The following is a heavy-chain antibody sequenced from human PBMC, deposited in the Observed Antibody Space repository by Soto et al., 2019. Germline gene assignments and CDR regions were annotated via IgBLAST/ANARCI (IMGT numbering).Heavy chain of an antibody. Sequence: PGGSLRLSCAASGFTFSSYAMSWVRQAPGKGLEWVSAISGSGGSTYYADSVKGRFTISRDNSKNTLYLQMNSLRAEDTAVYYCAATLTSGESDLDYFDYWGQGTLVTVSS. J-gene: IGHJ4*02. CDR2: ISGSGGST. D-gene: IGHD3-16*01. CDR3: AATLTSGESDLDYFDY. CDR1: GFTFSSYA. V-gene: IGHV3-23*01.